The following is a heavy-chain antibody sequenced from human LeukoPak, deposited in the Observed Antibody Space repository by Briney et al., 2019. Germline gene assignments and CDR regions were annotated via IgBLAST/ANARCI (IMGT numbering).Heavy chain of an antibody. CDR2: IKSKVDGGTT. CDR1: GFTFSSYG. J-gene: IGHJ2*01. CDR3: TTGLLVGPKGYFDL. V-gene: IGHV3-15*01. D-gene: IGHD2-15*01. Sequence: GGSLRLSCAASGFTFSSYGMHWVRQAPGKGLEWVGRIKSKVDGGTTDFAAPVKGRFTILRDDSRKMLYLQMNSLKIEDTAVYYCTTGLLVGPKGYFDLWGRGTLVTVSS.